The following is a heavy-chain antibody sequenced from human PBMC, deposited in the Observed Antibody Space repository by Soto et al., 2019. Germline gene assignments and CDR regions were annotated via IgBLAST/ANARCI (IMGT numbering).Heavy chain of an antibody. D-gene: IGHD4-4*01. J-gene: IGHJ6*02. V-gene: IGHV3-23*01. CDR1: GFTFSSYA. CDR2: ISGSGGST. Sequence: GGSLRLSCAASGFTFSSYAMSWVRQAPGKGLEWVSAISGSGGSTYYADSVKGRFTISRDNSKNTLYLQMNSLRAEDTAVYYCAKDLRSQHDYSNPFGFDYYYYGMDVWGQGTTVTVSS. CDR3: AKDLRSQHDYSNPFGFDYYYYGMDV.